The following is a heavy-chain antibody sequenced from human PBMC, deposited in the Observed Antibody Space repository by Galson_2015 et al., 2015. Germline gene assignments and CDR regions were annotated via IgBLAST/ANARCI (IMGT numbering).Heavy chain of an antibody. CDR2: IKQDGSEK. J-gene: IGHJ3*02. CDR1: GFTFSSYW. Sequence: SLRLSCAASGFTFSSYWMCWVRQAPGKGLEWVANIKQDGSEKYYVDSVKGRFTISRDNAKNSLYLQMNSLRAEDTAVYYCARSRIAVAGGDAFDIWGQGTMVTVSS. D-gene: IGHD6-19*01. CDR3: ARSRIAVAGGDAFDI. V-gene: IGHV3-7*03.